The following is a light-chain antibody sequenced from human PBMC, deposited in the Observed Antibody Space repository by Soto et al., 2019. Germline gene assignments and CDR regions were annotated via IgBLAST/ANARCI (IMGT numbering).Light chain of an antibody. V-gene: IGKV1D-13*01. Sequence: AIQLTQSPSSLSASVGDRVTITCRASQGISSALAWYQQKPGKAPKLLIYDASSLESGVPSRFSGIGSETDFTRTISCLRPEDFATYYFQQFKNYPPLLTFGGGTKLEIK. CDR1: QGISSA. J-gene: IGKJ4*01. CDR3: QQFKNYPPLLT. CDR2: DAS.